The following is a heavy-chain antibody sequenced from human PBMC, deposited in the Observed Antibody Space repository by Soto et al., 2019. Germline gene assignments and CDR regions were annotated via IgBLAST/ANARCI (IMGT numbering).Heavy chain of an antibody. Sequence: GESLKISCKASGYIFIDYWIGWVRQMPGKGLEWMGIVYPRDSDTRYSPSFQGQVAISADRSTGTAFLQWRSLKASDTALYYCARPPLPGYSIHFNSWGQGTLVTVSS. D-gene: IGHD2-15*01. CDR3: ARPPLPGYSIHFNS. J-gene: IGHJ4*02. CDR1: GYIFIDYW. CDR2: VYPRDSDT. V-gene: IGHV5-51*01.